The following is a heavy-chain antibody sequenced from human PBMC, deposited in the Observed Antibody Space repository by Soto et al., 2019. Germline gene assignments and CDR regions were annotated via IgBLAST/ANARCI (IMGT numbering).Heavy chain of an antibody. D-gene: IGHD3-3*01. CDR1: GFSLSASGMC. V-gene: IGHV2-70*01. Sequence: SGPTLVNPTQTLTLTCTFSGFSLSASGMCVSWIRQPPGKALERFALIDWDDDKYYSTSLKTRLTISKDTSKNQVVLTMTNMDPVDTATYYCARSLASYYDFWSGYYPYGMDVWGQGTTVTVSS. J-gene: IGHJ6*02. CDR3: ARSLASYYDFWSGYYPYGMDV. CDR2: IDWDDDK.